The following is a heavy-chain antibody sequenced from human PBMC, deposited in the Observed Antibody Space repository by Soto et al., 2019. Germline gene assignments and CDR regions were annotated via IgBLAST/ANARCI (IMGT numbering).Heavy chain of an antibody. CDR1: GFTFSSYG. D-gene: IGHD3-22*01. Sequence: QVQLVESGGGVVQPGRSLRLSCAASGFTFSSYGMHWVRQAPGKGLEWVAVISYDGSNKYYADSVKGRFTISRDNSKNTLYLQMNSLRAEDTAVYYCAKDATSNYYDSSPTTSDYWGQGTLVTVSS. CDR3: AKDATSNYYDSSPTTSDY. J-gene: IGHJ4*02. CDR2: ISYDGSNK. V-gene: IGHV3-30*18.